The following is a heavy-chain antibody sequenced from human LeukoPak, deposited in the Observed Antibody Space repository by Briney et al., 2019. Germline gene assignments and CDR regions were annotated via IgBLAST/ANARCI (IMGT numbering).Heavy chain of an antibody. V-gene: IGHV1-69*06. CDR2: IIPIFGTA. CDR3: ARGGYYGSYFDY. J-gene: IGHJ4*02. D-gene: IGHD3-10*01. CDR1: GGTFSGYA. Sequence: ASVKVSCKASGGTFSGYAISWVRQAPGQGLEWMGGIIPIFGTANYAQKFQGRVTITADKSTSTAYMELSSLRSEDTAVYYCARGGYYGSYFDYWGQGTLVTVSS.